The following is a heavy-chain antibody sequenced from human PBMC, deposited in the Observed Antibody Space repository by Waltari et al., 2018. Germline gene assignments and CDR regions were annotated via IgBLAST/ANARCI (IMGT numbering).Heavy chain of an antibody. CDR1: GDSVSSSYL. CDR3: ARDRGRGLYLDS. V-gene: IGHV4-4*02. Sequence: QLQLQQSGPGLVKPSESLSLTCIVSGDSVSSSYLWNWVRQTPGKGLEWIGQIHGSGRINFNPSFESRVTMSIDTSKNQFSLKVSSATAADTAVYYCARDRGRGLYLDSWGQG. D-gene: IGHD2-15*01. J-gene: IGHJ4*02. CDR2: IHGSGRI.